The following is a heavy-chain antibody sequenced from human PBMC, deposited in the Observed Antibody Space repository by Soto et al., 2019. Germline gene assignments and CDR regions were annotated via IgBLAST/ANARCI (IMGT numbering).Heavy chain of an antibody. CDR3: ARDGGYCSGGSCPNWFDP. V-gene: IGHV4-4*07. CDR2: IYTSGST. CDR1: GGSISSYY. J-gene: IGHJ5*02. D-gene: IGHD2-15*01. Sequence: KASETLSLTCTVSGGSISSYYWSWIRQPAGKGLEWIGRIYTSGSTNYDPSLKSRVTMSVDTSKNQFSLKLSSVTAADTAVYYCARDGGYCSGGSCPNWFDPWGQGTLVTVSS.